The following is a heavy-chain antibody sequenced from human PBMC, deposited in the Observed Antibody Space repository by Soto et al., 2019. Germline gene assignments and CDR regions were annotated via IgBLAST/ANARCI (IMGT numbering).Heavy chain of an antibody. J-gene: IGHJ6*02. Sequence: QITLKESGPSLVKPTQTLTLTCTFSGFSLSTGGVGVGWIRQPPGKALEWLALIYWDDDKRYSPSLRSRLTVPQDTLKNPVVLKMANMDPVDPATIYCSHSRWCGYWLPSYSAPQYYGNDGWGQGTTVTVSS. CDR2: IYWDDDK. V-gene: IGHV2-5*02. CDR3: SHSRWCGYWLPSYSAPQYYGNDG. D-gene: IGHD3-3*01. CDR1: GFSLSTGGVG.